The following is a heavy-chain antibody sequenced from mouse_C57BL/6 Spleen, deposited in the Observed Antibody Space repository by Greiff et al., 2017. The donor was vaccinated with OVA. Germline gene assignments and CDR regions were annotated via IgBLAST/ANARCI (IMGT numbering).Heavy chain of an antibody. CDR3: ARDDYVAMDY. Sequence: VQLQESGPGLVKPSQSLSLTCSVTGYSITSGYYWNWIRQFPGNKLEWMGYISYDGSNNYNPSLKNRISITRDTSKNQFFLKLNSVTTEDTATYYCARDDYVAMDYWGQGTSVTVSS. CDR1: GYSITSGYY. V-gene: IGHV3-6*01. J-gene: IGHJ4*01. CDR2: ISYDGSN.